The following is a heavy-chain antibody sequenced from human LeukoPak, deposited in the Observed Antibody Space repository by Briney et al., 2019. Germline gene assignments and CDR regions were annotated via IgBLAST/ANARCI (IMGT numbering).Heavy chain of an antibody. CDR3: ARDHSLAAAGLDY. J-gene: IGHJ4*02. D-gene: IGHD6-13*01. Sequence: SVKGRFTISRDNAKNSLYLQLNSLRDEDTAVYYCARDHSLAAAGLDYWGQGTLVTVSS. V-gene: IGHV3-48*02.